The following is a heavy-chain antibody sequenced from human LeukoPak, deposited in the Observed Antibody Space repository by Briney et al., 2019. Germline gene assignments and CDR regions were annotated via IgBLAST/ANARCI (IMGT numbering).Heavy chain of an antibody. Sequence: PSETLSLTCTVSGGSISSSSYYWGWIRQPPGKGLEWIGSIYYSGSTYYNPSLKSRVTISVDTSKNQFSLKLSSVTAADTAVYYCARALKQYYYYYYMDVWGKGTTVTISS. V-gene: IGHV4-39*07. CDR2: IYYSGST. D-gene: IGHD1/OR15-1a*01. CDR1: GGSISSSSYY. J-gene: IGHJ6*03. CDR3: ARALKQYYYYYYMDV.